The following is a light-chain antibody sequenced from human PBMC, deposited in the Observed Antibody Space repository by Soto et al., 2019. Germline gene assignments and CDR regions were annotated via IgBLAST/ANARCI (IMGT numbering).Light chain of an antibody. CDR3: QQYNVWPLT. J-gene: IGKJ4*01. CDR1: QSVNRN. Sequence: EIVMTQSPVTLSVSPGDRATLSCRASQSVNRNLAWYQQKPGQTPKLLIYVASTRATGIPARFSGSGSGTEFTLTISILQSEDFAVYYCQQYNVWPLTFGGGTKVEF. CDR2: VAS. V-gene: IGKV3-15*01.